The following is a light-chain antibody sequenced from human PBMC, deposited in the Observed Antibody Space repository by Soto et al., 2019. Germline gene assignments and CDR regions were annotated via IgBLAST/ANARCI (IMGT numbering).Light chain of an antibody. J-gene: IGKJ2*01. CDR1: QSVNDY. V-gene: IGKV3-11*01. CDR2: GAS. Sequence: EIVLTQSPATLSLSPGERATLSCRASQSVNDYLAWYQQKPGPAPRLLIYGASNRATGIPVRFSGSGSGTDFTLTISSLEPEEFAVYSCQHRGRWPRTFGQGTKLEIK. CDR3: QHRGRWPRT.